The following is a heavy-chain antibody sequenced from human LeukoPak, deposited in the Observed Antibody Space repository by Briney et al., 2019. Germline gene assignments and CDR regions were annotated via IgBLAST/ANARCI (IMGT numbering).Heavy chain of an antibody. V-gene: IGHV4-30-4*01. D-gene: IGHD3-22*01. Sequence: SQTLSLTCTVSGGSISSGDYYWSWIRQPPGKGLEWIGYIYYSGSTYYNPSLKSRVTISVDTSKNQFSLKLSSVTAADTAVYYCARDGPSGGYYYRWGQGTLVTVSS. CDR2: IYYSGST. CDR1: GGSISSGDYY. J-gene: IGHJ4*02. CDR3: ARDGPSGGYYYR.